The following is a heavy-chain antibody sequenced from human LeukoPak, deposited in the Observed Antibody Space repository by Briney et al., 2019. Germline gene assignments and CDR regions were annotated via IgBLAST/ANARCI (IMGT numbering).Heavy chain of an antibody. J-gene: IGHJ4*02. CDR2: TSSSSSYI. D-gene: IGHD2-15*01. V-gene: IGHV3-21*04. CDR3: AKFAQRYCSGGSCHPFDY. Sequence: GGSLRLSCTASGFTFNSYSMNWVRQAPGKGLEWVSSTSSSSSYIYYADSVKGRFTISRDNAKNSLYLQMNSLRAEDTAAYYCAKFAQRYCSGGSCHPFDYWGQGTLVTVSS. CDR1: GFTFNSYS.